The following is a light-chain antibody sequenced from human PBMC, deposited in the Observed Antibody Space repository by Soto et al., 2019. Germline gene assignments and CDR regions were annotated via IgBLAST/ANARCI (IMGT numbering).Light chain of an antibody. Sequence: DIQLTQSPSFLSASVGDRITITCRASQGISSYLAWYQQKPGKAPKLLIYAASTLQSGVPSRFSGSGSGTEFTLTTSSLQPEDFATYYCQQLNSYPRTFGQGTKVDIX. CDR3: QQLNSYPRT. CDR1: QGISSY. J-gene: IGKJ1*01. V-gene: IGKV1-9*01. CDR2: AAS.